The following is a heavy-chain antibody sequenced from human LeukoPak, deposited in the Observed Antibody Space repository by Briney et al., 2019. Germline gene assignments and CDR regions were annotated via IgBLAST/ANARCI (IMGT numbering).Heavy chain of an antibody. CDR2: IYISGST. Sequence: PSETLPLTCTVSGGSISSYYWSWIRQPAGKGLEWIGRIYISGSTNYNPSLKSRVTMSVDTSKNQFSLKLSSVTAADTAVYYCATYVDTAMITDCWGQGTLVTVSS. J-gene: IGHJ4*02. CDR1: GGSISSYY. CDR3: ATYVDTAMITDC. V-gene: IGHV4-4*07. D-gene: IGHD5-18*01.